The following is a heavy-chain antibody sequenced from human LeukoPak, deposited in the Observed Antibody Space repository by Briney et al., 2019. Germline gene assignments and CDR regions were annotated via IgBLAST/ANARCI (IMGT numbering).Heavy chain of an antibody. CDR3: ARDNPTMTHGLLLH. CDR1: GYTFTGYY. V-gene: IGHV1-2*02. D-gene: IGHD2-21*01. CDR2: INPNSGGT. Sequence: GASVKVSCKASGYTFTGYYMHWVRQAPGQGLEWMGWINPNSGGTNYAQKFQGRVTMTRDTSISTAYMELSRLRSDDTAVYYCARDNPTMTHGLLLHWGQGTLVTVSS. J-gene: IGHJ4*02.